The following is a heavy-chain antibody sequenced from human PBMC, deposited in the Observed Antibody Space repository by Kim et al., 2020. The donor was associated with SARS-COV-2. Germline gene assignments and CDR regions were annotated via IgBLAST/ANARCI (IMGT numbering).Heavy chain of an antibody. Sequence: SETLSLTCTVSGGSISSSSYYWGWIRQPPGKGLEWIGSIYYSGSTYYNPSLKSRVTISVDTSKNQFSLKLSSVTAADTAVYYCASPETREYSSSSFGYWGQGTLVTVSS. CDR1: GGSISSSSYY. D-gene: IGHD6-6*01. J-gene: IGHJ4*02. CDR2: IYYSGST. CDR3: ASPETREYSSSSFGY. V-gene: IGHV4-39*01.